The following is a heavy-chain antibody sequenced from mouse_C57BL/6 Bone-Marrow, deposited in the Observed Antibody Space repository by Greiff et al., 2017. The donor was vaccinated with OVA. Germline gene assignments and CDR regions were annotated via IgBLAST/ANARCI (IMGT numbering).Heavy chain of an antibody. V-gene: IGHV1-82*01. J-gene: IGHJ2*01. Sequence: QVQLQQSGAELVKPGASVKVSCKASGYAFSSSWMNWVKQRPGKGLEWIGRIYPGDGDTNYNGKFKGKATLTADKSSSTAYMQLSSLTSEDSAVYFCARGGTAPDYWGQGTTLTVSS. D-gene: IGHD3-3*01. CDR1: GYAFSSSW. CDR2: IYPGDGDT. CDR3: ARGGTAPDY.